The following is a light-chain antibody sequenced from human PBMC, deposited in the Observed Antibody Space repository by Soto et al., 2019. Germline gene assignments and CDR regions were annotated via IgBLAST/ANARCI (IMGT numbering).Light chain of an antibody. Sequence: EIVLTQSPVTLSLSPGERATLSCRASQSVSNYLAWYQQKPGQAPRLLIYGASTRATGIPARFSGSGSGTEFTLTISSLQSEDFAVYYCQQYNNWPRTFGQGTKVDIK. CDR1: QSVSNY. V-gene: IGKV3-15*01. J-gene: IGKJ1*01. CDR2: GAS. CDR3: QQYNNWPRT.